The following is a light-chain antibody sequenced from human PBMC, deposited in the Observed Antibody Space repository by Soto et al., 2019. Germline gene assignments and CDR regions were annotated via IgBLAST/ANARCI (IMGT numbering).Light chain of an antibody. J-gene: IGKJ1*01. Sequence: DIQMTQSPSTLSASVGDRVTITCRASQSISSWLAWYQQKPGKAPKLLIYDASSLESGVPSRFSGSGSGTEFTLTISSLQPDDFATYYCKKYNSYSWTFGQGTQVDIK. CDR2: DAS. V-gene: IGKV1-5*01. CDR3: KKYNSYSWT. CDR1: QSISSW.